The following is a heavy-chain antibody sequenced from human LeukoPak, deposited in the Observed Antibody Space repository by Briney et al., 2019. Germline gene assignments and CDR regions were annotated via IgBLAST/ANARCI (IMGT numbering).Heavy chain of an antibody. D-gene: IGHD3-22*01. CDR3: ASQPYYDSSGYYFY. J-gene: IGHJ4*02. CDR1: GGSISSTSYN. Sequence: SETLPPTCTVSGGSISSTSYNWGWIRQPPGKGLEWIGRIYYSGSTFYNPSLKSRVTISINTSKNQCSLKLSSVTAADTAVYYCASQPYYDSSGYYFYWGQGTLVTVSS. CDR2: IYYSGST. V-gene: IGHV4-39*01.